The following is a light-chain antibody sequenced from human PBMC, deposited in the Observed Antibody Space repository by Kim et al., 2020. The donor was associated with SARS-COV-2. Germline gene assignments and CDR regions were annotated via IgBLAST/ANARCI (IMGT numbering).Light chain of an antibody. CDR1: KLGDRY. CDR3: QAWDSSTAI. V-gene: IGLV3-1*01. CDR2: QDS. J-gene: IGLJ2*01. Sequence: VSQGQTASITCSGDKLGDRYVCWYQQKPGQSPILVIYQDSKRPTGIPDRFSGSNSGNTATLTISGTQTADEADYYCQAWDSSTAIFGGGTKVTVL.